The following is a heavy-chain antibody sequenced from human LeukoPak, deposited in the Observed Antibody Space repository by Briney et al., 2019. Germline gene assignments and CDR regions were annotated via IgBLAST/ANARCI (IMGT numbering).Heavy chain of an antibody. J-gene: IGHJ4*02. D-gene: IGHD5-18*01. CDR1: GGTFSSYA. Sequence: SVKVSCKASGGTFSSYAISWVRQAPGQGLEWMGGIIPIFGTANYAQKFQGRVTITADESTSTAYMELSSLRSEDTAVYYCARGPDTAMVAFDYWGQGTLVTVSS. V-gene: IGHV1-69*13. CDR3: ARGPDTAMVAFDY. CDR2: IIPIFGTA.